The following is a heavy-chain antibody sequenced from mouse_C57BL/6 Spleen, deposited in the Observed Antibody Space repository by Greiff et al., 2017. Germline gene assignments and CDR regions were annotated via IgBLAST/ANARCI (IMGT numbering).Heavy chain of an antibody. Sequence: VQLQESGAELAKPGASVKLSCKASGYTFTSYWMHWVKQRPGQGLEWIGYINPSSGYTKYNQKFKDKATLTADKSSSTAYMQLSSLTYEDSAVYYCARWEVTTVVARDAMDYWGQGTSVTVSS. CDR2: INPSSGYT. CDR3: ARWEVTTVVARDAMDY. CDR1: GYTFTSYW. D-gene: IGHD1-1*01. V-gene: IGHV1-7*01. J-gene: IGHJ4*01.